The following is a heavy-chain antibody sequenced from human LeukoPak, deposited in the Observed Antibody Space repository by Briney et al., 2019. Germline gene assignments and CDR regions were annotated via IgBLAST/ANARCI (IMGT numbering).Heavy chain of an antibody. CDR2: IDPSDSYT. J-gene: IGHJ4*02. V-gene: IGHV5-10-1*01. CDR3: ARIPKSNYDSSGYSDY. D-gene: IGHD3-22*01. CDR1: GYSFTSYW. Sequence: GESLKISCKGSGYSFTSYWISWVRQMPGKGLEWMGRIDPSDSYTNYSPSFQGHVTISADKSISTAYLQWSSLKASDTAMCYCARIPKSNYDSSGYSDYWGQGTLVTVSS.